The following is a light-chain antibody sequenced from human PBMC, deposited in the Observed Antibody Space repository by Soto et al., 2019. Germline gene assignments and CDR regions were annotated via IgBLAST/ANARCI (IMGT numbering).Light chain of an antibody. J-gene: IGLJ1*01. V-gene: IGLV2-8*01. CDR3: TSYAGSNSYV. CDR1: SSDIGGYTY. CDR2: EVS. Sequence: QSALTQPPSASGSPGQSVTSSCTGTSSDIGGYTYVSWYQHHPGKAPKLMIYEVSKRPSGVPDRFSGSKSGNTASLTVSGLQAEDEADYYCTSYAGSNSYVFGTGTKLTVL.